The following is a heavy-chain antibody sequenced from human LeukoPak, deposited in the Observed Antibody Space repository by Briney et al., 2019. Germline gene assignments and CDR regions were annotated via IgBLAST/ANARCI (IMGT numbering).Heavy chain of an antibody. D-gene: IGHD2-21*02. CDR1: GGSISSYY. CDR3: ARSGCGGDCYFSYYYYYGMDV. V-gene: IGHV4-4*07. CDR2: IYTSGST. J-gene: IGHJ6*02. Sequence: SETLSLTCTVSGGSISSYYWSWIRQPPGKGLEWIGRIYTSGSTNYNPSLKSRVTMSVDTSKNQFSLKRSSVTAADTAVYYCARSGCGGDCYFSYYYYYGMDVWGQGTTVTVSS.